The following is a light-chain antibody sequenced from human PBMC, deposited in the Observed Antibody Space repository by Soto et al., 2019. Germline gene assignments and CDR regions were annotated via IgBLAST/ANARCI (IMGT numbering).Light chain of an antibody. V-gene: IGLV2-14*01. J-gene: IGLJ1*01. CDR2: DVS. Sequence: ALTQPASVSGSPGQSITISCTGTSSDVGAYNYVSWYQQHPGKAPKLMIYDVSHRPSGASHRFSGSKSGNTASLTISGLQAEDEADYYCGSYTTSSTYVFRAETKVTVL. CDR3: GSYTTSSTYV. CDR1: SSDVGAYNY.